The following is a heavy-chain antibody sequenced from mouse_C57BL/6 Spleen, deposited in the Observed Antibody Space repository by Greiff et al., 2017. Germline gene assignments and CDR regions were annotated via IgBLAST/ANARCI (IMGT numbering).Heavy chain of an antibody. J-gene: IGHJ4*01. Sequence: VKLQQSGAELVRPGASVTLSCKASGYTFTDYEMHWVKQTPVHGLEWIGAIDPETGGTAYNQKFKGKAILTADKSSSTAYMELRSLTSEDSAVYYCTRGGTAQAPRAMDYWGQGTSVTVSS. CDR2: IDPETGGT. CDR1: GYTFTDYE. CDR3: TRGGTAQAPRAMDY. D-gene: IGHD3-2*02. V-gene: IGHV1-15*01.